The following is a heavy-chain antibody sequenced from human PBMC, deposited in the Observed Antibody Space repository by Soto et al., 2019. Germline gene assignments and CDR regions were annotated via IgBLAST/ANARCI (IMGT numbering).Heavy chain of an antibody. V-gene: IGHV1-3*01. Sequence: QVQLVQSGTEVKKPGASVKVSCKASGYTFTSYGIHWVRQAPGQRLEWMGWINAANGDTKYSPKFQGRVTITRDTSASTAYMELSSLRSEDTAVYYCVRRHVSATGIDWFDPWGQGNLVTVSS. D-gene: IGHD6-13*01. CDR2: INAANGDT. CDR3: VRRHVSATGIDWFDP. J-gene: IGHJ5*02. CDR1: GYTFTSYG.